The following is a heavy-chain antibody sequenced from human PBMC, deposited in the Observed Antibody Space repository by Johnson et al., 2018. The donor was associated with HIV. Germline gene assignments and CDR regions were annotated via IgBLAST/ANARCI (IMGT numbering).Heavy chain of an antibody. CDR1: GFTFDDYA. CDR2: ISWNRGSI. Sequence: VQLVESGGGLVQPGRSLRLSCAASGFTFDDYAMHWVRQAPGKGLESVSGISWNRGSIGYADSVQGRFTISRDNAKNSLYLQMNSLRAEDTALYYCAKVRYDSSAYHDAFDIWGQGTMVTVSS. J-gene: IGHJ3*02. V-gene: IGHV3-9*01. D-gene: IGHD3-22*01. CDR3: AKVRYDSSAYHDAFDI.